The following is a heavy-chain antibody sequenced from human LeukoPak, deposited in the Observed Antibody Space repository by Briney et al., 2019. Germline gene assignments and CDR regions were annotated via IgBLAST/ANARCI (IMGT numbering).Heavy chain of an antibody. CDR2: MNPNSGNT. CDR3: ARVGYCSSTSCYWVLAQNYYGMDV. CDR1: GYTFTSYD. V-gene: IGHV1-8*01. J-gene: IGHJ6*02. D-gene: IGHD2-2*01. Sequence: GASVKVSCKASGYTFTSYDINWVRQATGQGLEWMGWMNPNSGNTGYAQKFQGRVTMTRNTSISTAYMELSSLRSEDTAVYYCARVGYCSSTSCYWVLAQNYYGMDVWGQGTTVTVSS.